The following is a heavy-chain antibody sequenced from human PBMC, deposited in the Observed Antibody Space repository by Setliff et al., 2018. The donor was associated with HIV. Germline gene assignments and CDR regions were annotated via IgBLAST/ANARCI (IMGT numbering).Heavy chain of an antibody. J-gene: IGHJ6*03. V-gene: IGHV3-23*01. D-gene: IGHD3-22*01. Sequence: GGSLRLSCVGSGFTFSAYTMNWVRLAPGTGLQWVSSIYPNGGRTFYADSVRGRFTISRDNSRNTLYLQMDSLRADDTAVYYCARLVGGYHLSPYYYYYMDVWGKGTTVTVSS. CDR3: ARLVGGYHLSPYYYYYMDV. CDR2: IYPNGGRT. CDR1: GFTFSAYT.